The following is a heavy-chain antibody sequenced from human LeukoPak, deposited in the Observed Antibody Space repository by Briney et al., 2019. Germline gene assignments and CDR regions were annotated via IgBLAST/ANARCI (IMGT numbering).Heavy chain of an antibody. CDR1: GFSLSSNY. CDR2: FYSGGST. Sequence: GGSLRLSCAASGFSLSSNYMSWVRQAPGKGLEWVSVFYSGGSTYYADSVKGRFTISRDTSKNTLYLQMNSLRVEDTAVYYCARETSTQCSGGSCFFDYWGQGTLVTVSS. J-gene: IGHJ4*02. V-gene: IGHV3-66*02. CDR3: ARETSTQCSGGSCFFDY. D-gene: IGHD2-15*01.